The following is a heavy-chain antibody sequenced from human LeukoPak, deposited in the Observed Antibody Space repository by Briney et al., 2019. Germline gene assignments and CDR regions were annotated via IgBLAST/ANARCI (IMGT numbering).Heavy chain of an antibody. J-gene: IGHJ4*02. D-gene: IGHD1-1*01. CDR3: ARDRERPRAYYFDY. V-gene: IGHV3-30*04. CDR1: AFTFSSYA. CDR2: ISYDGSNK. Sequence: GGSLRLSCAASAFTFSSYAMHWVRQAPGKGLEWVAVISYDGSNKYYADSVKGRFTISRDNSKNTLYLQMNSLRAEDTAVYYCARDRERPRAYYFDYWGQGTLVTVSS.